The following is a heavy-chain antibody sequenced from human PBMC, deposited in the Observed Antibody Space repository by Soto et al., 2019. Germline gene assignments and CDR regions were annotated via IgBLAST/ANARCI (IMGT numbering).Heavy chain of an antibody. CDR1: GGSFSGYY. Sequence: QVQLQQWGAGLLKPSETLSLTCAVYGGSFSGYYWSWIRQPPGKGLEWIGEINHSGSTNYNPSLKSRVTISVDTSKNQFSLKLSSVTAAETAVYYCARWSGNFFPFDYWGQGTLVTVSS. CDR3: ARWSGNFFPFDY. V-gene: IGHV4-34*01. CDR2: INHSGST. D-gene: IGHD3-10*01. J-gene: IGHJ4*02.